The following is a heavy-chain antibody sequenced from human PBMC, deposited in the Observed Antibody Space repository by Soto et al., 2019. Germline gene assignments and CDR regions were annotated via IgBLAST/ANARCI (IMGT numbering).Heavy chain of an antibody. Sequence: ASVKVSCKASGGTFSSYGISWVRQAPGQGLEWMGWISAYNGNTNYAQKLQGRVTMTTDTSTSTAYMELRSLRSDDTAVYYCARGGDSSGYYARDYWGQGTLVTVSS. CDR3: ARGGDSSGYYARDY. D-gene: IGHD3-22*01. CDR2: ISAYNGNT. CDR1: GGTFSSYG. V-gene: IGHV1-18*01. J-gene: IGHJ4*02.